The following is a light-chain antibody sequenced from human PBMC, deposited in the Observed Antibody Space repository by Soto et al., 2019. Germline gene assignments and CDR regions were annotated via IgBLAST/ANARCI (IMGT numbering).Light chain of an antibody. CDR3: QKYDSAPFT. CDR2: AAS. J-gene: IGKJ3*01. Sequence: DIQMTQSPSSLSASVGDRVTITCRASQGIGNSLAWHQQKPGRVPQVLIYAASTLQSGVPSRFSGSGSETDFTLTISSLQPEDVATYYCQKYDSAPFTFGPGTKVDI. V-gene: IGKV1-27*01. CDR1: QGIGNS.